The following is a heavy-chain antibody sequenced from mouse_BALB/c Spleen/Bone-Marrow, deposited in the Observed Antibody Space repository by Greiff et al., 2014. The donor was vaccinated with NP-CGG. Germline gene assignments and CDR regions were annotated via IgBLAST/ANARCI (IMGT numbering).Heavy chain of an antibody. CDR1: GFNIKDTY. CDR2: IDPANGNT. CDR3: AYYRYDEGGFAF. V-gene: IGHV14-3*02. J-gene: IGHJ3*01. D-gene: IGHD2-14*01. Sequence: LMESGAELVKPGASVKLSCTASGFNIKDTYMHWVKQRPEQGLEWIVGIDPANGNTKYDPKFQGKATITADTSSNTAYLQLSSLTSEDTAVYYCAYYRYDEGGFAFWGQGTLVTVSA.